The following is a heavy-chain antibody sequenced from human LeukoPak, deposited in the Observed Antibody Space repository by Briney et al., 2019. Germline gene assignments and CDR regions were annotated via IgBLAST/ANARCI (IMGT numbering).Heavy chain of an antibody. Sequence: ASVKVSCKASGYTFTSYGISWVRQAPGQGLEWMGWISAYSGNTNYAQKLQGRVTMTTDTSTSTAYMELRSLRSDDTAVYFCARAGDWYYYDSSGYAYDYWGQGTLVTVSS. CDR1: GYTFTSYG. J-gene: IGHJ4*02. CDR3: ARAGDWYYYDSSGYAYDY. V-gene: IGHV1-18*01. CDR2: ISAYSGNT. D-gene: IGHD3-22*01.